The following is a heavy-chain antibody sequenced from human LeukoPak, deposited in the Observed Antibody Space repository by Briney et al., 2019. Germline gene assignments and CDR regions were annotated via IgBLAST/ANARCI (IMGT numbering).Heavy chain of an antibody. Sequence: GGSLRLSCAASGFTFSNAWMSWVRQAPGKGLEWVGRIKSKTDGGTTDYAAPVKGRFTISRDDSKNTLYLQMNSLRTEDTAVYYCTTDPAYGWDFDYWGQGTLVTVSS. CDR2: IKSKTDGGTT. V-gene: IGHV3-15*01. CDR3: TTDPAYGWDFDY. CDR1: GFTFSNAW. D-gene: IGHD2-8*02. J-gene: IGHJ4*02.